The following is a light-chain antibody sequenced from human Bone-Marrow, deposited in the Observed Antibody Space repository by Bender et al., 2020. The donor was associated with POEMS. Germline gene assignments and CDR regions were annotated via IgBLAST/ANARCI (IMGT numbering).Light chain of an antibody. CDR2: QDA. CDR1: KLGDRY. Sequence: SYELTQPPSVSVSPGQTASIACSGEKLGDRYAHWYQQKSGQSPLLVIYQDAQRPSGISERFSGSNSGDTATLTISGTQAMDEANYYCQAWDYSTHVVFGGGTKLTVL. J-gene: IGLJ2*01. V-gene: IGLV3-1*01. CDR3: QAWDYSTHVV.